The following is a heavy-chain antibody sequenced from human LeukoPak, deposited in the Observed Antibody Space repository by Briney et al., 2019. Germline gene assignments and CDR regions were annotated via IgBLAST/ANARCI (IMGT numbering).Heavy chain of an antibody. CDR2: MSLDGYNK. CDR1: GFTFSTYI. Sequence: GGSLRLSCAASGFTFSTYIMHWVRQAPGRGLEWVASMSLDGYNKYYADSVKGRFTISRDNSKNTLYLQMNSLRAEDMAVYYCAREGTTTVAIDYWGQGTLVTVSS. J-gene: IGHJ4*02. V-gene: IGHV3-30-3*01. CDR3: AREGTTTVAIDY. D-gene: IGHD4-17*01.